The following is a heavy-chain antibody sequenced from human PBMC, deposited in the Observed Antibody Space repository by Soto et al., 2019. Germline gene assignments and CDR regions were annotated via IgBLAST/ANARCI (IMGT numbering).Heavy chain of an antibody. CDR2: IYYSGST. D-gene: IGHD3-16*01. CDR1: GGSISSYY. CDR3: ARRWGDYFDY. J-gene: IGHJ4*02. Sequence: QVQLQESGPGLVKPSETLSLTCTVSGGSISSYYWSWIRQPPGKGLEWIGYIYYSGSTNYNPSLKSRVTISADTSKNQFSLKLSLKLSSVTAADTAVYYCARRWGDYFDYWGQGTLVTVSS. V-gene: IGHV4-59*08.